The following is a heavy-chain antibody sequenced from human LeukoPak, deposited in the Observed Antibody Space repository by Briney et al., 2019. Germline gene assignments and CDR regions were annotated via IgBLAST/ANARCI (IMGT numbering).Heavy chain of an antibody. D-gene: IGHD3-10*01. CDR1: GGSFSIYY. J-gene: IGHJ1*01. CDR3: VALNYYGFPFQH. Sequence: SETLSLTCTVSGGSFSIYYWSWIRQPPGKGLEWIGSIHHSGSTYYNPSLKSRVTISVDTSKNQFSLKLNSVTAADTAVYYCVALNYYGFPFQHWGQGTTVTVSS. CDR2: IHHSGST. V-gene: IGHV4-59*04.